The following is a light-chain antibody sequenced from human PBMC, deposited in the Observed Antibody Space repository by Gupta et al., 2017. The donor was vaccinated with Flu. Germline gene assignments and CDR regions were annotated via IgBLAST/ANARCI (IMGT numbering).Light chain of an antibody. V-gene: IGKV1-39*01. CDR2: AAS. Sequence: GDRVTIACRASQSISSYLNWYQQKPGKAPKLLIYAASSLQSGVPSRFSGSGSGTDFTLTISSLQPEDFATYYCRQSYSTPYSFGQGTKLEIK. J-gene: IGKJ2*03. CDR3: RQSYSTPYS. CDR1: QSISSY.